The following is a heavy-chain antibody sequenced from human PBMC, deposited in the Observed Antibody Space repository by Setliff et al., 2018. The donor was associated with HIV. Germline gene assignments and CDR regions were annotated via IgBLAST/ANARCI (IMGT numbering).Heavy chain of an antibody. J-gene: IGHJ4*02. CDR3: ARQSYDFWSGPLGFDY. CDR2: IYYSGRT. D-gene: IGHD3-3*01. CDR1: GGSISSSSYY. V-gene: IGHV4-39*01. Sequence: SETLSLTCTVSGGSISSSSYYWGWIRQPPGKGLEWIGSIYYSGRTYHNPSLKSRVTISVDTSKNHFSLKLSSVTAADTAGYYCARQSYDFWSGPLGFDYWGQGTLVTVSS.